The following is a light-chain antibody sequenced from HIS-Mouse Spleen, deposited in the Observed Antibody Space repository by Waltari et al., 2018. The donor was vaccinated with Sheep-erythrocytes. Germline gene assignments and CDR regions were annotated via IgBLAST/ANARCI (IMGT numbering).Light chain of an antibody. CDR3: AAWDDSLNGVV. V-gene: IGLV1-44*01. J-gene: IGLJ2*01. CDR1: SSHIGSKT. CDR2: SNN. Sequence: QSVLTQPPSASGTPGQRVPIPCSGSSSHIGSKTVNWYQQLPGTAPKLLIYSNNQRPSGVPDRFSGSKSGTSASLAISGLQSEDEADYYCAAWDDSLNGVVFGGGTKLTVL.